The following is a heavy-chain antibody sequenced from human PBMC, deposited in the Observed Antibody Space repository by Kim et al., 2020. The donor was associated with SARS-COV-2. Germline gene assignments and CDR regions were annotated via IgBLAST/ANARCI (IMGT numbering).Heavy chain of an antibody. V-gene: IGHV4-59*01. CDR2: MYYSGST. J-gene: IGHJ6*02. CDR1: GGSISTYY. CDR3: ARGHTYYYYTMDV. Sequence: SETLSLTCTVSGGSISTYYWSWIRQPPGKGLEWIGYMYYSGSTNYNPSLKSRVTLSVDTSKNQFSLTLTSVTSADTAVYYCARGHTYYYYTMDVWGQGTTVTVSS.